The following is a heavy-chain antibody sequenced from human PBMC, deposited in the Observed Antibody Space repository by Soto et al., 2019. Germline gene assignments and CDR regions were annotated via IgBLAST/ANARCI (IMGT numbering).Heavy chain of an antibody. CDR3: ARGGAMGVDY. CDR2: IFFDGITT. Sequence: EVQLVESGGGVVQPGGSLRPSCPAPGFTFNTHGMHWVRQVPGKGLVWVSRIFFDGITTNYADSVKGRLTVSRDNAKNTVYLHVNTLRDEDTAVYYCARGGAMGVDYWGQGTLVTVSS. V-gene: IGHV3-74*01. J-gene: IGHJ4*02. D-gene: IGHD1-26*01. CDR1: GFTFNTHG.